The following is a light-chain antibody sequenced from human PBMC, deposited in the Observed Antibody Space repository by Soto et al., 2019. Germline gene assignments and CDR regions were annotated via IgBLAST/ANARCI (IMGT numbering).Light chain of an antibody. J-gene: IGKJ4*01. Sequence: EIVLTQSPDTLSLSPGERATVSCRASQSVSRSNLAWYQHKPGQAPRLLIYGASGRATGVPDRISGSGSGTVFTLTIERVEAEDFAVYHCQQYATSPLTFGGGTTLEIK. CDR2: GAS. CDR1: QSVSRSN. V-gene: IGKV3-20*01. CDR3: QQYATSPLT.